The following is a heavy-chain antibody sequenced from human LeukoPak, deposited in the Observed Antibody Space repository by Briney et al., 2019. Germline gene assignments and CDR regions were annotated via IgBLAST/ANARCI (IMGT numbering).Heavy chain of an antibody. CDR3: ARLSGLLWFGELSNYYGMDV. J-gene: IGHJ6*02. CDR2: ISAYNGNT. D-gene: IGHD3-10*01. Sequence: ASVKVSCKASGYTFTGYYMHWVRQAPGQGLEWMGWISAYNGNTNYAQKLQGRVTMTTDTSTSTAYMELRSLRSDDTAVYYCARLSGLLWFGELSNYYGMDVWGQGTTVTVSS. CDR1: GYTFTGYY. V-gene: IGHV1-18*04.